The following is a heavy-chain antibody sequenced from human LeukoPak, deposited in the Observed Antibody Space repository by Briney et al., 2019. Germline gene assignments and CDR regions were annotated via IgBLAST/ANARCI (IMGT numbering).Heavy chain of an antibody. CDR2: ISGSGGST. V-gene: IGHV3-23*01. Sequence: PGGSLRLSCAASGFTFSSYGMSWVRQAPGKGLEWVSAISGSGGSTYYADSVKGRFTIARDNSKNTLYLQMNSLRAEDTAVYYCAKDRGIISDYWGQGTLVTVSS. D-gene: IGHD3-10*01. CDR3: AKDRGIISDY. J-gene: IGHJ4*02. CDR1: GFTFSSYG.